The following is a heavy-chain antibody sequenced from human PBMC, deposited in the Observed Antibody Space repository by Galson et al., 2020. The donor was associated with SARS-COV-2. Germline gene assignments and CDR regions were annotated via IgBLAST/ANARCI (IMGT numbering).Heavy chain of an antibody. D-gene: IGHD3-10*01. CDR2: ISYDGSNK. V-gene: IGHV3-30*04. Sequence: GGSLRLSCAASGFTFSSYAMHWVRQAPGKGLEWVAVISYDGSNKYYADSVKGRFTISRDNSKNTLYLQMNSLRAEDTAVYYCASDGFGADAFDVWVQGTMVTVSS. CDR3: ASDGFGADAFDV. J-gene: IGHJ3*01. CDR1: GFTFSSYA.